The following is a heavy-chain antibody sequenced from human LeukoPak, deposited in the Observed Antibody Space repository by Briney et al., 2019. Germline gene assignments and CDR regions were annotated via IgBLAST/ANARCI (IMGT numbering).Heavy chain of an antibody. V-gene: IGHV3-9*01. J-gene: IGHJ4*02. CDR3: AKDTSWGYYDSSVGYYFDY. CDR2: ISWNSGSI. Sequence: PGGSLRLSCAASGFTFDDYAMHWVRHAPGKGLEWVSGISWNSGSIGYADSVKGRFTISRDNAKNSLYLQMNSLRAEDTALYYCAKDTSWGYYDSSVGYYFDYWGQGTLVTVSS. CDR1: GFTFDDYA. D-gene: IGHD3-22*01.